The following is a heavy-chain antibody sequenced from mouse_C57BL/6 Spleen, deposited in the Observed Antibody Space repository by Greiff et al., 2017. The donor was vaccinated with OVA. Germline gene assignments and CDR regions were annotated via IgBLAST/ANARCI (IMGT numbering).Heavy chain of an antibody. Sequence: DVKLQESGPGLVKPSQSLSLTCSVTGYSITSGYYWNWIRQFPGNKLEWMGYISYDGSNNYNPSLKNRISITRDTSKNQFFLKLNSVTTEDTATYYCARQGWLLEDYFDYWGQGTTLTVSS. D-gene: IGHD2-3*01. CDR3: ARQGWLLEDYFDY. V-gene: IGHV3-6*01. J-gene: IGHJ2*01. CDR2: ISYDGSN. CDR1: GYSITSGYY.